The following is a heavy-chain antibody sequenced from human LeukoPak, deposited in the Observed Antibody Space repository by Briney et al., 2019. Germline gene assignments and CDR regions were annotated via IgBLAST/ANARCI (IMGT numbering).Heavy chain of an antibody. Sequence: SETLSLTCTVSGGSISSYYWSWIRQPSGKGLEWIGYIYYSGSTNYNPSLKSRVTISVDTSKNQFSLKLSSVTAADTAVYYCARSGYSSSWPFDYWGQGTLVTVSS. CDR1: GGSISSYY. CDR2: IYYSGST. V-gene: IGHV4-59*01. J-gene: IGHJ4*02. D-gene: IGHD6-13*01. CDR3: ARSGYSSSWPFDY.